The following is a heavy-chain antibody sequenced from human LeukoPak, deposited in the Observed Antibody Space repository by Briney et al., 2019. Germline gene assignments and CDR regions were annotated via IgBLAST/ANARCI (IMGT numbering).Heavy chain of an antibody. CDR1: GFTFSNAW. Sequence: PGGSLRLSCAASGFTFSNAWMSWVRQAPGKGLEWVGRIKSKTDGGTTDYAAPVKGRFTISSDDSKNTLYLQMNSLKTEDTAVYYGTTDRRGYSYGFGLRYWGQGTLVTVSS. D-gene: IGHD5-18*01. V-gene: IGHV3-15*01. CDR3: TTDRRGYSYGFGLRY. J-gene: IGHJ4*02. CDR2: IKSKTDGGTT.